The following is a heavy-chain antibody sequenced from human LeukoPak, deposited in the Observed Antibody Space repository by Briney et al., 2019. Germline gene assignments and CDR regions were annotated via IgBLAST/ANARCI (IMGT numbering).Heavy chain of an antibody. CDR2: FFTGGST. V-gene: IGHV4-4*07. CDR1: GGSIGSSY. D-gene: IGHD6-19*01. Sequence: SETLSLTCTVSGGSIGSSYWSWNRQPAGKGLEWIGRFFTGGSTYYDPSLESRVTMSVDTSKNQFSLNLSSVTAADTAVYFCARGSGVAVGMDVWGQGTTVIVSS. J-gene: IGHJ6*02. CDR3: ARGSGVAVGMDV.